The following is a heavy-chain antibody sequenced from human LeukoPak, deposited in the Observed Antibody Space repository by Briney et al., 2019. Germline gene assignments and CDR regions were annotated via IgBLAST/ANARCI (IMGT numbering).Heavy chain of an antibody. J-gene: IGHJ4*02. Sequence: GRSLRLSCAASGFTVSSNYMSWVRQAPGKGLEWVANIKQDGSEKYYVDSVKGRFTISRDNAKNSLYLQMNSLRAEDTAVYYCARVVYSGYDTFDYWGQGALVIVS. CDR3: ARVVYSGYDTFDY. CDR2: IKQDGSEK. V-gene: IGHV3-7*01. D-gene: IGHD5-12*01. CDR1: GFTVSSNY.